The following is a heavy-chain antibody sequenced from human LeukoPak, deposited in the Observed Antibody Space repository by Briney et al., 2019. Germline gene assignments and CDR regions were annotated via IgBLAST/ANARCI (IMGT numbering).Heavy chain of an antibody. CDR2: INPANGGT. CDR3: ARESPDIVVVVTAALRRSWFAP. CDR1: GYTFTGYY. V-gene: IGHV1-2*02. Sequence: GTSVTVSCKASGYTFTGYYIHWVRQAPGQGFEWMGWINPANGGTNYAQKFQGRATMTRDTSISTAYMELTRLKSDDTAVYYCARESPDIVVVVTAALRRSWFAPWGQGTLVTVSS. J-gene: IGHJ5*02. D-gene: IGHD2-15*01.